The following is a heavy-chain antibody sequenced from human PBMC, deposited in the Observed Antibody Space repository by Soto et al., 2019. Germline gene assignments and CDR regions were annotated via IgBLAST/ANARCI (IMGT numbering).Heavy chain of an antibody. CDR1: GGSFSGYY. V-gene: IGHV4-34*01. D-gene: IGHD2-2*02. CDR2: INHSGST. CDR3: ARGGVYCSSTSCYTCVPYYYYGMDV. Sequence: LSLTCAVYGGSFSGYYWSWIRQPPGKGLEWIGEINHSGSTNYNPSLKSRVTISVDTSKNQFSLKLSSVTAADTAVYYCARGGVYCSSTSCYTCVPYYYYGMDVWGQGTTVTVSS. J-gene: IGHJ6*02.